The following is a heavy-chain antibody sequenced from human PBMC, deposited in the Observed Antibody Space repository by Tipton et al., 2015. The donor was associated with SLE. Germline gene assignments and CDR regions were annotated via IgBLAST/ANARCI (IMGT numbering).Heavy chain of an antibody. D-gene: IGHD3-10*01. Sequence: LRLSCAASGFTFDDYAMHWVRQAPGKGLEWIGSIYYSGSTNYNPSLKSRVTISVDTSKNQFSLKLSSVTAADTAVYYCARHDTAYGGKGYWGQGTLVTVPS. V-gene: IGHV4-59*08. CDR1: GFTFDDYA. CDR2: IYYSGST. CDR3: ARHDTAYGGKGY. J-gene: IGHJ4*02.